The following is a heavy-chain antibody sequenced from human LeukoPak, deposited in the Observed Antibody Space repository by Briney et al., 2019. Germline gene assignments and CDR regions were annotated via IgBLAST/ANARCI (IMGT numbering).Heavy chain of an antibody. D-gene: IGHD5-24*01. CDR1: GYTFTGYF. Sequence: GASVKVSCKASGYTFTGYFMHWVRQAPGQGLEWMGWINPNIGATKYARKFQGRVTMTRDTSISTAYMELSRLRSDDTAVYYCARQNGYNPDYWGQGTLVTVSS. CDR2: INPNIGAT. CDR3: ARQNGYNPDY. V-gene: IGHV1-2*02. J-gene: IGHJ4*02.